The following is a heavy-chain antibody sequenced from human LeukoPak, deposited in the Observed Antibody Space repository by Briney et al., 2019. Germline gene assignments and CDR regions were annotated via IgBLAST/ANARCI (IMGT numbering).Heavy chain of an antibody. J-gene: IGHJ6*02. CDR2: IGSSGSPT. V-gene: IGHV3-48*02. Sequence: GGSLRLSCGASGFTFSSYAMSWVRQAPGKGLEWISYIGSSGSPTHYADSVGGRFTISRDNAKNSLYLQMNSLRDEDTAVYFCARRPYSDTSGRLSDVWGQGTTVTVSS. CDR3: ARRPYSDTSGRLSDV. CDR1: GFTFSSYA. D-gene: IGHD3-22*01.